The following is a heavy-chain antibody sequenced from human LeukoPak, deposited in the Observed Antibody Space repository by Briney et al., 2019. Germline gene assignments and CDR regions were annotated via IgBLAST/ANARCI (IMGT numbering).Heavy chain of an antibody. CDR1: GFTFSTYA. D-gene: IGHD4-11*01. CDR3: ARDLFSNDYNY. CDR2: ISFGGNSK. Sequence: GGSLRLSCAASGFTFSTYAMHWVRQAPGKGLEWVAVISFGGNSKYYADSVKGRFIIPRDNPKNTLDLQMNSLRPEDTAVYYCARDLFSNDYNYWGQGTLVTVSS. J-gene: IGHJ4*02. V-gene: IGHV3-30-3*01.